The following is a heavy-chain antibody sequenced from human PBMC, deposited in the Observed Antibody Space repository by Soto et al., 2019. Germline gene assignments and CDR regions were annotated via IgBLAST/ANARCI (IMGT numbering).Heavy chain of an antibody. CDR1: GDTFSSYI. J-gene: IGHJ6*02. V-gene: IGHV1-69*08. CDR2: VIPVLTTT. D-gene: IGHD2-21*02. Sequence: QVQLVQSGAEVKKPGSSVRVSCRSSGDTFSSYIVNWLRLAPGRGLEWMGRVIPVLTTTDYAQNFRGRVTISADRSTNTVYLDLSSLRSDDTAVYYCARRRYCGYDCYHKHYYGMDVWGQVSLVTFAS. CDR3: ARRRYCGYDCYHKHYYGMDV.